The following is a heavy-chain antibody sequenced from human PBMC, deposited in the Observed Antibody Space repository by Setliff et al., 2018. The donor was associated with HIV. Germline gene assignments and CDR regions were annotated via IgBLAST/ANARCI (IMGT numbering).Heavy chain of an antibody. CDR2: ISHSGST. D-gene: IGHD2-2*01. Sequence: SETLSLTCVVYGGSFNNYSWNWFRQPPGRGLEWIGEISHSGSTSYNSSLKGRVTMSVDTAKNQFSLEMRSLTAADTAVYYCARDQRLQGVQPPYWYFDLWGRGTLVTVSS. CDR1: GGSFNNYS. CDR3: ARDQRLQGVQPPYWYFDL. J-gene: IGHJ2*01. V-gene: IGHV4-34*01.